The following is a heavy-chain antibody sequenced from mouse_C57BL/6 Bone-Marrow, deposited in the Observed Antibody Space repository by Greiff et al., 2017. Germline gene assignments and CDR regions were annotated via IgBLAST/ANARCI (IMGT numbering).Heavy chain of an antibody. V-gene: IGHV7-3*01. CDR2: IRNKANGYTT. CDR3: ASSRQLRPLFAY. CDR1: GFTFTDYY. J-gene: IGHJ3*01. Sequence: EVMLVESGGGLVQPGGSLSLSCAASGFTFTDYYMSWVRQPPGKALEWLGFIRNKANGYTTEYSASVKGRFTISRDNSQSILYLQMNALRAEDSATYYCASSRQLRPLFAYWGQGTLVTVSA. D-gene: IGHD3-2*02.